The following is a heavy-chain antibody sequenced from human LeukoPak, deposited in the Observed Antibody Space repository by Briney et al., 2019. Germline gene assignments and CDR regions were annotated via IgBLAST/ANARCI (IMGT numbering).Heavy chain of an antibody. D-gene: IGHD3-3*01. CDR3: ARERRHYDFWRGSFDY. CDR2: ISYDGSNK. V-gene: IGHV3-30*03. CDR1: GFTFSSYG. Sequence: GGSLRLSCAASGFTFSSYGMHWVRQAPGKGLEWVAVISYDGSNKYYADSVKGRFTISRDNSKNTLYLQMNSLRAEDTAVYYCARERRHYDFWRGSFDYWGQGTLVTVSS. J-gene: IGHJ4*02.